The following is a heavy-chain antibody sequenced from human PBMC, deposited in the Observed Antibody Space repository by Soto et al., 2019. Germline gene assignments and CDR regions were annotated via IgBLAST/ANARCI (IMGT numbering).Heavy chain of an antibody. CDR3: ARAPVAGASYFDY. V-gene: IGHV3-21*01. CDR2: ISGSGSYI. CDR1: GFTFINYS. D-gene: IGHD6-19*01. J-gene: IGHJ4*02. Sequence: GGSLRLSCAASGFTFINYSINWVRQAPGKGLEWVSSISGSGSYIYYADSLKGRFTISRDNAKNSLYLQMNSLRAEDTALYYCARAPVAGASYFDYWGQGTLVTVSS.